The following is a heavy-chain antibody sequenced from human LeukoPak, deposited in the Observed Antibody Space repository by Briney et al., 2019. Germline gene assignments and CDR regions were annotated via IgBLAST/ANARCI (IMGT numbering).Heavy chain of an antibody. CDR3: AKGKVYCSSTSCYTSRTVEYFQH. CDR2: ISGSGGST. J-gene: IGHJ1*01. Sequence: GGSLRLSCAASGFTFSSYAMSWVRQAPGKGLEWVSAISGSGGSTYYADSVKGRFTISRDNSKSTLYLQMNSLRAEDTAVYYCAKGKVYCSSTSCYTSRTVEYFQHWGQGTLVTVSS. CDR1: GFTFSSYA. V-gene: IGHV3-23*01. D-gene: IGHD2-2*02.